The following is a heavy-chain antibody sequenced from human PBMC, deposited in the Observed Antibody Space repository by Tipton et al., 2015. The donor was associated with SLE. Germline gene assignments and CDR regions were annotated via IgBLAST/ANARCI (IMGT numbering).Heavy chain of an antibody. J-gene: IGHJ4*02. CDR3: ASEPEGDY. V-gene: IGHV4-59*01. CDR1: GGSISSYY. Sequence: TLSLTCTISGGSISSYYWSWIRQPPGKGLEWIGYIFYSGRTNYNPSLKSRVTISADPSKNQFSLRLSSVTVADTAVYYYASEPEGDYWGQGTLVTVSS. CDR2: IFYSGRT.